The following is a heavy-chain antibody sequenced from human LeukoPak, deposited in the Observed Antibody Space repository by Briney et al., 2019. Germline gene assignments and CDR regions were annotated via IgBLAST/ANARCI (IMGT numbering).Heavy chain of an antibody. CDR3: ARDSSGWYLDY. Sequence: GSLRLSCAASGFTFSSYWMHWVRQAPGEGLVWVSRINTGGSEINYADSVKGRFTISRDNAKNTLFLQMNSLRAEDTAVYYCARDSSGWYLDYWGQGTLVTVSS. CDR2: INTGGSEI. V-gene: IGHV3-74*01. CDR1: GFTFSSYW. J-gene: IGHJ4*02. D-gene: IGHD6-19*01.